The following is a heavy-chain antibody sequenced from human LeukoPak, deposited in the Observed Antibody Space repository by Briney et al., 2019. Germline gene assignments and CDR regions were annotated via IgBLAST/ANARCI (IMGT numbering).Heavy chain of an antibody. CDR1: GFTFSSHA. J-gene: IGHJ4*02. D-gene: IGHD6-19*01. Sequence: GGSLRLSCAASGFTFSSHAMHWVRQAPGKGLEYVSGIGNNGDTTYYANFVKGRFTISRDNSKNTLYLEMGSLRAEDMAVYYCARDLTNGWHYFDYWGQGTLVTVSS. CDR3: ARDLTNGWHYFDY. V-gene: IGHV3-64*01. CDR2: IGNNGDTT.